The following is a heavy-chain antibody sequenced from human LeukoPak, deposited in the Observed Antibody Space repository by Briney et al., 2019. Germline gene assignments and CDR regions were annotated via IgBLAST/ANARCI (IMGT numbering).Heavy chain of an antibody. J-gene: IGHJ4*02. CDR2: IYYSGST. Sequence: PSETLSLTCTVSGGSTSSSSYYWGWIRQPPGKGLEWIGSIYYSGSTYYNPSLKSRVTISVDTSKNQFSLKLSSVTAADTAVYYCASLYSSSWYFFDYWGQGTLVTVSS. CDR3: ASLYSSSWYFFDY. CDR1: GGSTSSSSYY. V-gene: IGHV4-39*01. D-gene: IGHD6-13*01.